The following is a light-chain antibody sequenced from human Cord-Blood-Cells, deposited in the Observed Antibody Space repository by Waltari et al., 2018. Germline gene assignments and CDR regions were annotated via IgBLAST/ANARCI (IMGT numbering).Light chain of an antibody. V-gene: IGLV2-8*01. Sequence: QSALTQPPSASGSPGQSVPISCTGTSSDVGGYNYVSWYQQHPGKAPKLMIYEVSKRPSGVPDRFSGSKSGNMASLTVSGLQAEDEADYYCSSYAGSNNLGVFGGGTKLTVL. CDR1: SSDVGGYNY. CDR3: SSYAGSNNLGV. CDR2: EVS. J-gene: IGLJ2*01.